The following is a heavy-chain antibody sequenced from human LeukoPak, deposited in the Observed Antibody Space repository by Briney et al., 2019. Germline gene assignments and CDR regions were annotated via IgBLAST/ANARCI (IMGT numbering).Heavy chain of an antibody. CDR1: GGSISSSSYY. D-gene: IGHD3-10*01. CDR3: ARIYMVRGLGAFDI. CDR2: IYYSGST. J-gene: IGHJ3*02. Sequence: ASETLSLTCTVSGGSISSSSYYWSWIRQPPGKGLEWIGYIYYSGSTNYNPSLKSRVTISVDTSKNQFSLKLSSVTAADTAVYYCARIYMVRGLGAFDIWGQGTMVTVSS. V-gene: IGHV4-61*05.